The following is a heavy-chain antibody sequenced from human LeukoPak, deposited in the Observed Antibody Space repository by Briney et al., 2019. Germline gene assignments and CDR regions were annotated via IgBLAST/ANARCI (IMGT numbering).Heavy chain of an antibody. CDR2: ISSSGSTI. J-gene: IGHJ5*02. V-gene: IGHV3-48*03. D-gene: IGHD2-15*01. Sequence: PGGSLRLSCAASGFTFSSYEMNWVRQAPGKGLEWVSYISSSGSTIYYADSVKGRFTISRDNSKNTLYLQMNSLRAEDTAVYYCARGCSGGNCPEPKFDPWGQGTLVTVSS. CDR3: ARGCSGGNCPEPKFDP. CDR1: GFTFSSYE.